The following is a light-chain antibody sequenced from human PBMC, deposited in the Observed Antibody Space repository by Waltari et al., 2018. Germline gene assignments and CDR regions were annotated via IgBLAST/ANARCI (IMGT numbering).Light chain of an antibody. Sequence: ILLTKSPDTLSLSPGERRNLSCWASQTVGNSLSRYQHKPGQPPRLLIYGASNRATGIPARFSGSGSGTEFTLTINSLEPEDSAVYYCQQRSISCTFGQGTRLEI. J-gene: IGKJ2*02. V-gene: IGKV3-11*01. CDR1: QTVGNS. CDR2: GAS. CDR3: QQRSISCT.